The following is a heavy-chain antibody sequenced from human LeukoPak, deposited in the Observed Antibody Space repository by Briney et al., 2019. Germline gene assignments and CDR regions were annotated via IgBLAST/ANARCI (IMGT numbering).Heavy chain of an antibody. CDR2: INHSGST. J-gene: IGHJ4*02. CDR3: ARGSKGYSYGCFDY. Sequence: SETLSLTCAVYGGSISGYYWSWIRQPPGKGLEWIGEINHSGSTNYNPSLKSRVTISVDKSKNQFSLKLSSVTAADTAVYYCARGSKGYSYGCFDYWGQGTLVTVSS. D-gene: IGHD5-18*01. V-gene: IGHV4-34*01. CDR1: GGSISGYY.